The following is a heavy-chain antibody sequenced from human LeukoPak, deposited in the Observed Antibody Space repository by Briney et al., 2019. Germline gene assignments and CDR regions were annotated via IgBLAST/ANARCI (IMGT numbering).Heavy chain of an antibody. CDR2: ISGSGGST. Sequence: GGSLRLSCAASGFTFSSYAMSWVRKAPWKGLEWVSAISGSGGSTYYADSVKGRFTISRDNSKNTLYLQMNSLRAEDTAVYYCAKAVPTIAARLCWFDPWGQGTLVTVSS. D-gene: IGHD6-6*01. J-gene: IGHJ5*02. CDR3: AKAVPTIAARLCWFDP. V-gene: IGHV3-23*01. CDR1: GFTFSSYA.